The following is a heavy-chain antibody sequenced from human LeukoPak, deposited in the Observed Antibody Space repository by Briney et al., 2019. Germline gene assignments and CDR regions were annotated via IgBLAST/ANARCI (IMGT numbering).Heavy chain of an antibody. V-gene: IGHV1-3*01. CDR3: ARTITVTTAPLDY. D-gene: IGHD4-17*01. J-gene: IGHJ4*02. Sequence: ASVKVSCKASGYTFTSYAMHWVRQAPGQRLEWMGWINAGNGNTKYSQEFQGRVTITRDTSASTAYMELSSLRSEDTAVYYCARTITVTTAPLDYWGQGTLVTVSS. CDR2: INAGNGNT. CDR1: GYTFTSYA.